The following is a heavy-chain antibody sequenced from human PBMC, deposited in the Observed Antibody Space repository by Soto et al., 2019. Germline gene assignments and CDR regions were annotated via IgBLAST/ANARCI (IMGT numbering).Heavy chain of an antibody. CDR1: GGSISSGGYY. V-gene: IGHV4-31*03. Sequence: QVQLQESGPRLVKPSQTLSLTCTVSGGSISSGGYYWSWIRQHPGKGLEWIGYIYYSGSTYYNPSLKSRVTIAVDTSKNQFSLKLSSVTAADTAVYYCARGYQLLLEGGFDPWGQGTLVTVSS. CDR3: ARGYQLLLEGGFDP. CDR2: IYYSGST. J-gene: IGHJ5*02. D-gene: IGHD2-2*01.